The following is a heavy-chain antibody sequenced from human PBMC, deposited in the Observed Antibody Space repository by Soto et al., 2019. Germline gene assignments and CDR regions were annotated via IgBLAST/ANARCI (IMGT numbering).Heavy chain of an antibody. Sequence: GESLKISCKTSGYRFTDCWIGWVRQMPGKGLEWMGIIYPSDSDARYSPSFQGQVTISADKSISTAYLQWSNLKASDAAIYYCARHEYSPYYFYNYGMDVWGQGTTVTVSS. V-gene: IGHV5-51*01. CDR2: IYPSDSDA. J-gene: IGHJ6*02. D-gene: IGHD5-12*01. CDR3: ARHEYSPYYFYNYGMDV. CDR1: GYRFTDCW.